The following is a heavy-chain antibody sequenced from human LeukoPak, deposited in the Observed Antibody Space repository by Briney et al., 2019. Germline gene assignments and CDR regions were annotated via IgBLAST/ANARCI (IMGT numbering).Heavy chain of an antibody. CDR2: INPKGDIT. J-gene: IGHJ5*02. V-gene: IGHV1-46*01. CDR3: ARPSYCVADNCGYWLDP. Sequence: GASVKVSCKTSGYTFTKYLIHWVRQAPGRGLEWMGTINPKGDITNYAQRFQGRITLTEDTSTSTVYMELSSLTSEDTAVYYCARPSYCVADNCGYWLDPWGPGTLVTVSS. CDR1: GYTFTKYL. D-gene: IGHD2-21*01.